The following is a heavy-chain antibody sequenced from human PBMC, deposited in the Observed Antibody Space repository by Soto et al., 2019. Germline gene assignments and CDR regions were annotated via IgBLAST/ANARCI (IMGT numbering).Heavy chain of an antibody. Sequence: GASVKVSCKASGYSFTSYGISWVRQAPGQGLEWMGWSSAYNGNKKYAQKLQGRVTMTTDTSTSTAYMELRSLRSDDTAVYYCARDIGQQLVDYWGQGALVTVSS. CDR3: ARDIGQQLVDY. J-gene: IGHJ4*02. CDR1: GYSFTSYG. V-gene: IGHV1-18*01. CDR2: SSAYNGNK. D-gene: IGHD6-13*01.